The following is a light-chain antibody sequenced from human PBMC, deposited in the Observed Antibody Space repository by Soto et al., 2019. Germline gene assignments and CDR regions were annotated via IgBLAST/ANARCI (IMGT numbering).Light chain of an antibody. CDR2: VNT. V-gene: IGLV1-40*01. J-gene: IGLJ2*01. CDR3: QSYDSSSSGWV. Sequence: QSVLTQPPSVSGAPGQRVTISCTGSSSNIGAGYDGHWYQQLPGTAPKLLIYVNTNRPSGVPDRFSGSKSGTSASLAITGLQAEDEADYYCQSYDSSSSGWVFGGGTKLTVL. CDR1: SSNIGAGYD.